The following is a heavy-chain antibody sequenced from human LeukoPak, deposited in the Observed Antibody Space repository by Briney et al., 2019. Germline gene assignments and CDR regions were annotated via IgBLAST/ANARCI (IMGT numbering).Heavy chain of an antibody. D-gene: IGHD3-22*01. J-gene: IGHJ4*02. CDR2: IKQDGSEK. CDR1: GFTFSSYW. Sequence: GGSVRLSCAASGFTFSSYWMSWVRQAPGKGLEWVANIKQDGSEKYYVDSVKGRFTISRDNAKNSLYLQMNSLRAEDTAVYYCARDLDHYYDSSGYYSWGQGTLVTVSS. V-gene: IGHV3-7*01. CDR3: ARDLDHYYDSSGYYS.